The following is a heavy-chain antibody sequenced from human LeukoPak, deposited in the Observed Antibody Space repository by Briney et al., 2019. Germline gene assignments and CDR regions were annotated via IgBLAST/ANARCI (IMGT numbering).Heavy chain of an antibody. D-gene: IGHD3-3*01. CDR3: ASQNKHSAITIFGVVIRHFDY. CDR2: IYYSGNT. CDR1: GGSISSSSYY. Sequence: SETLSLTCTVSGGSISSSSYYWGWIRQPPGKGLEWIGSIYYSGNTYYNPSLKSRVTISVDTSKNQFSLKLRSVTAADTAVYYCASQNKHSAITIFGVVIRHFDYWGQGTLVTVSS. J-gene: IGHJ4*02. V-gene: IGHV4-39*01.